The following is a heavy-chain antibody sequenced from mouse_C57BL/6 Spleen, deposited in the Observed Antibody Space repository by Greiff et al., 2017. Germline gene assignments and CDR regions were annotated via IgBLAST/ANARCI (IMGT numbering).Heavy chain of an antibody. V-gene: IGHV1-82*01. D-gene: IGHD1-1*01. Sequence: VKLMESGPELVKPGASVKISCKASGYAFSSSWMNWVKQRPGKGLEWIGRIYPGDGDTNYNGKFKGKATLTADKSSSTAYMQLSSLTSEDSAVYFCARITTVVANYAMDYWGQGTSVTVSS. J-gene: IGHJ4*01. CDR2: IYPGDGDT. CDR3: ARITTVVANYAMDY. CDR1: GYAFSSSW.